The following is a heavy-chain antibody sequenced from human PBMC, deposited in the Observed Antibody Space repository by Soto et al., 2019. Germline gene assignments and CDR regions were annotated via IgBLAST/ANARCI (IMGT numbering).Heavy chain of an antibody. J-gene: IGHJ6*02. V-gene: IGHV1-69*13. Sequence: SVKVSCKASGGPFSSYAISWVRQAQGQGLEWMGGIIPIFGTANYAQKFQGRVTITADESTSTAYMELSSLRSEDTAVYYCARGLGRGYSGYDYGTDYYYYYGMDVWGQGTTVTVSS. CDR2: IIPIFGTA. D-gene: IGHD5-12*01. CDR1: GGPFSSYA. CDR3: ARGLGRGYSGYDYGTDYYYYYGMDV.